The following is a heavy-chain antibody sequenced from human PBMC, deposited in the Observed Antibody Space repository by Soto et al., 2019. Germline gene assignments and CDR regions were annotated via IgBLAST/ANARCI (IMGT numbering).Heavy chain of an antibody. Sequence: PGGSLRLSCAASGFTFSKYAMSWVRQAPGKGLEWVPAISASGGSTYYADSVRGRFTISRDNSKNTLYLQMNSLRAEDTAVYYCAKEMYSSGAYYFYFGMDVWGQATTVTVSS. CDR2: ISASGGST. CDR1: GFTFSKYA. V-gene: IGHV3-23*01. CDR3: AKEMYSSGAYYFYFGMDV. D-gene: IGHD6-25*01. J-gene: IGHJ6*02.